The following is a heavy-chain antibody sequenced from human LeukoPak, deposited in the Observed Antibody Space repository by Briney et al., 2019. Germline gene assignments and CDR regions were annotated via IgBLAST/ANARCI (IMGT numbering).Heavy chain of an antibody. CDR1: GRPNSSYY. J-gene: IGHJ5*02. CDR2: IYTRWST. Sequence: AEPLSLTCNICGRPNSSYYWSWIRQPPEKGLECLGGIYTRWSTNYNPSLKRRVTMSVDTSKNQFSLKLSSVTAADTAVYYCARDVVVPAASNWFDPWGQGTLVTVSS. CDR3: ARDVVVPAASNWFDP. D-gene: IGHD2-2*01. V-gene: IGHV4-4*07.